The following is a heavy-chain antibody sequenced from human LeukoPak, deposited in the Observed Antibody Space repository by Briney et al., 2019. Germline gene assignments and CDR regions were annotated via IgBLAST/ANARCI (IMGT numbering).Heavy chain of an antibody. CDR2: ISGSGGST. CDR1: GFTFSTYA. J-gene: IGHJ3*02. D-gene: IGHD6-13*01. CDR3: AKAGYTTLGAFDI. Sequence: GGSLRLSCAASGFTFSTYAVSWVRQAPGKGLEWVSAISGSGGSTYYADSVKGRFTISRDNSKNTLYLQMNSLRAEDTAVYYCAKAGYTTLGAFDIWGQGTMVTVSS. V-gene: IGHV3-23*01.